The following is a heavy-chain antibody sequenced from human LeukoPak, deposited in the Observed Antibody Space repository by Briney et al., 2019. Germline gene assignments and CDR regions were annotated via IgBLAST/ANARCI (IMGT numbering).Heavy chain of an antibody. Sequence: GGSPRLSCAASGFTFSSYAMSWVRQAPGKGLEWVSAISGSGGSTYYADSVKGRFTISRGNSKNTLYLQMNSLRAEDTAVYYCAKVVSRYFDYWGQGTLVTVSS. CDR3: AKVVSRYFDY. CDR2: ISGSGGST. V-gene: IGHV3-23*01. CDR1: GFTFSSYA. J-gene: IGHJ4*02.